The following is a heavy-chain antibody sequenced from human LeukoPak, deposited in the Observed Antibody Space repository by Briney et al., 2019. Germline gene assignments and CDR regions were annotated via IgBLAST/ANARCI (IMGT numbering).Heavy chain of an antibody. CDR1: GASISSSNYY. V-gene: IGHV4-39*01. CDR3: ARHIRGSWFYFDY. Sequence: PSETLSLTCIVSGASISSSNYYWGWIRHPPGKGLEWIGSIYYRGSTYYNPSLKSRVTIFVETSKNQFSLKLSSVTAADTAVYCCARHIRGSWFYFDYWGLGTLVTVSS. J-gene: IGHJ4*01. D-gene: IGHD6-13*01. CDR2: IYYRGST.